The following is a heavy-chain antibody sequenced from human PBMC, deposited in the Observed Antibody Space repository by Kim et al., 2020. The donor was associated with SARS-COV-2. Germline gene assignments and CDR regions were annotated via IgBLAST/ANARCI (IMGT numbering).Heavy chain of an antibody. CDR3: VRSLDV. V-gene: IGHV1-2*06. Sequence: ASVKVSCKASGYTFTGHWMHWVRLAPGQGLEWMGRINPRSGGANYAQTFHDRLTLTKDTSVSTAYLELSGLRSDDTAVYYCVRSLDVWRQGTAVTVS. CDR1: GYTFTGHW. CDR2: INPRSGGA. J-gene: IGHJ6*01.